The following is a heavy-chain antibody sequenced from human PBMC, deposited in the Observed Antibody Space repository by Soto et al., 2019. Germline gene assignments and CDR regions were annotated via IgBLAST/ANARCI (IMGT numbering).Heavy chain of an antibody. CDR2: IWYDGSNT. J-gene: IGHJ6*02. CDR1: GFTFSSYG. D-gene: IGHD4-4*01. Sequence: PGGSLRLSCASSGFTFSSYGMHWVRQAPGKGLEWVAVIWYDGSNTYYADSVKGRFTISRDNSKNTLYLQMNSLRAEDTAVYYCARESPYYSKYLYYYYYGMDVWGQGTTVTVSS. CDR3: ARESPYYSKYLYYYYYGMDV. V-gene: IGHV3-33*01.